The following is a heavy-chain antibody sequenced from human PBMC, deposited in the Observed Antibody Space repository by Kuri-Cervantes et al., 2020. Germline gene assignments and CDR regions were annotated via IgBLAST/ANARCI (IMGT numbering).Heavy chain of an antibody. CDR3: ARKCYDRSGTYSGDY. CDR1: GFTFDDYA. J-gene: IGHJ4*02. D-gene: IGHD3-22*01. CDR2: ITSTSSKI. Sequence: GGSLRLSCAASGFTFDDYAMHWVRQAPGKGLEWVPSITSTSSKIDYADSVKGRFTISRDNSKNTLYLQMNSLRAEDTAIYYCARKCYDRSGTYSGDYWGQGTLVTVSS. V-gene: IGHV3-21*01.